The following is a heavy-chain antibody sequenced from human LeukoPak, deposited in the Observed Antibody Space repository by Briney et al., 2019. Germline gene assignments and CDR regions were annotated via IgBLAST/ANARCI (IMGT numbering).Heavy chain of an antibody. J-gene: IGHJ3*02. CDR1: GYTFTGYY. Sequence: ASVKLSCKASGYTFTGYYMHWVRQAPGQGLEWMGIINPSGGSTSYAQKFQDRVTMTRDMSTSTIYMEQSSLRSEDTAVYYCARVSRVYASYDAFDIWGQGTMVTVSS. V-gene: IGHV1-46*01. CDR3: ARVSRVYASYDAFDI. D-gene: IGHD2-8*01. CDR2: INPSGGST.